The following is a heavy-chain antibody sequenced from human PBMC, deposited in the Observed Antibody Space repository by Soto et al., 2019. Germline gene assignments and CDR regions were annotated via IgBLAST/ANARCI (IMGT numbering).Heavy chain of an antibody. V-gene: IGHV4-34*01. CDR2: INHSGST. Sequence: SETLSLTCAVYGGSFSGYYWSWIRQPPGKGLEWIGEINHSGSTNYNPSLKSRVTISVDTSKNQFSLKLSSVTAADTAVYYCARRKTIAAAVEVVFDYWGQGTQVTVSS. J-gene: IGHJ4*02. CDR3: ARRKTIAAAVEVVFDY. CDR1: GGSFSGYY. D-gene: IGHD6-13*01.